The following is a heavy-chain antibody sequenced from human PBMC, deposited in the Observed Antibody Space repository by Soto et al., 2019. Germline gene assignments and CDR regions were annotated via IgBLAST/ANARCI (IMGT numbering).Heavy chain of an antibody. V-gene: IGHV4-34*01. CDR1: GGSFSGYY. Sequence: QVQLQQWGAGLLKPSETLSLTCAVYGGSFSGYYWSWIRQPPGKGLEWIGEINHSGSTNYNPSLKSRVTISVDTSKNQFALKLSSVTASDTAVYYCARGMAGGGLVLSYYYFYMDVWGKGTAVTVSS. CDR3: ARGMAGGGLVLSYYYFYMDV. J-gene: IGHJ6*03. D-gene: IGHD6-19*01. CDR2: INHSGST.